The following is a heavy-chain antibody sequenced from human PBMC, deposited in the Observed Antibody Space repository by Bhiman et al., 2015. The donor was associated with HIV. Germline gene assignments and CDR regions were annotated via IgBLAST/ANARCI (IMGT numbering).Heavy chain of an antibody. CDR1: GFTFDDYA. CDR3: AREFTGYSSSNFDY. D-gene: IGHD6-13*01. CDR2: ISWNGGSI. Sequence: EVQLVESGGGLVQPGRSLRLSCAASGFTFDDYAMVWVRQAPGKGLEWVSGISWNGGSIDYADSVKGRFTISRDNAKNSLYLQVNSLRAEDTAVYYCAREFTGYSSSNFDYWGQGTLVTVSS. V-gene: IGHV3-9*01. J-gene: IGHJ4*02.